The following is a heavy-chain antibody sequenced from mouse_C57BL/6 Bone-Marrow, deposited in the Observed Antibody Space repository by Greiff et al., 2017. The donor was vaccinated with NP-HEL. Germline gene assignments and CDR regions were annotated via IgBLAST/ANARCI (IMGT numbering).Heavy chain of an antibody. J-gene: IGHJ2*01. D-gene: IGHD3-2*02. CDR2: IDPSDSYT. CDR3: ARWGSGYYFDY. CDR1: GYTFTSYW. Sequence: QVQLQQPGAELVRPGTSVKLSCKASGYTFTSYWMHWVKQRPGQGLEWIGVIDPSDSYTNYNQKFKGKATLTVDTSSSTAYMQLSSLTSEDSAVYYCARWGSGYYFDYWGQGTTLTVSS. V-gene: IGHV1-59*01.